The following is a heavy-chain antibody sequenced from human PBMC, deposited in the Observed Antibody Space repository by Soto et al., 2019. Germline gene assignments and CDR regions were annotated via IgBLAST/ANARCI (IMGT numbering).Heavy chain of an antibody. D-gene: IGHD6-19*01. V-gene: IGHV3-43*01. CDR3: AKVSGRGWYAPIDY. Sequence: GGSLRLSCAASGFTFDDYTMHWVRQAPGKGLEWVSLISWDGGSTYYADSVKGRFTISRDNRKNSLYLQMNSLRTEDTALYYCAKVSGRGWYAPIDYWGQGTLVTVSS. CDR2: ISWDGGST. CDR1: GFTFDDYT. J-gene: IGHJ4*02.